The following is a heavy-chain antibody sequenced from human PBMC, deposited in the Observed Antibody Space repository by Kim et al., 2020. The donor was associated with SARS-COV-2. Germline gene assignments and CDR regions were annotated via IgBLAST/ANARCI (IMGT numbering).Heavy chain of an antibody. CDR3: AKDLLQLWRYYFDY. J-gene: IGHJ4*02. CDR1: GFTFSSYA. CDR2: ISGRGGST. V-gene: IGHV3-23*01. D-gene: IGHD5-18*01. Sequence: GGSLRLSCAASGFTFSSYAMSWVRQAPGKGLEWVSAISGRGGSTYYADSVKGRFTISRDNSKNTLYLQMNSLRAEDTAVYYCAKDLLQLWRYYFDYWGQGTLVTVSS.